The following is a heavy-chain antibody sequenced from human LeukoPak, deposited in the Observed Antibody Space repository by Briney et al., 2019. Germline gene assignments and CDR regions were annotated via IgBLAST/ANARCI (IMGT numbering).Heavy chain of an antibody. CDR2: IRYDGSNK. CDR3: AKRGPELTGTMGY. V-gene: IGHV3-30*02. D-gene: IGHD1-20*01. CDR1: RLTFSSYG. J-gene: IGHJ4*02. Sequence: GCSLPLSCAASRLTFSSYGMLLLRQAPGTGLEWVGVIRYDGSNKYYADSVKGRFTISRDNSKNTLYLQMNSLRAEDTAVYYCAKRGPELTGTMGYWGQGTLVTVSS.